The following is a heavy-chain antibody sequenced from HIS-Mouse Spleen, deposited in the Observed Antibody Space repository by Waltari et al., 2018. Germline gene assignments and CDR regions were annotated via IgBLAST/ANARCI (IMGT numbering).Heavy chain of an antibody. Sequence: QVQLVQSGAEVKKPGASVKVSCKASGYTFTGYYMHWVRQAPGQGLEWMGWINPNSGGTNYAQKFQGRVTMTRDTSISTAYMELSRLRSDDTAVYYCARDLGSGSSLYYYYGMDVWGQGTTVTVSS. D-gene: IGHD3-10*01. CDR3: ARDLGSGSSLYYYYGMDV. CDR1: GYTFTGYY. J-gene: IGHJ6*02. V-gene: IGHV1-2*02. CDR2: INPNSGGT.